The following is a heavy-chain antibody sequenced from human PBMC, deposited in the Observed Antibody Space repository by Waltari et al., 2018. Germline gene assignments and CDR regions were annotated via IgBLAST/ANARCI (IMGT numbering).Heavy chain of an antibody. J-gene: IGHJ4*02. V-gene: IGHV3-7*01. CDR3: ARTPYYDFWSGYPFDY. Sequence: EVQLVESGGGLVQPGGSLRLSCAASGFTFGNYLKSWVRQAPGKGLEWVANIKQDGSEKYYVDSVKGRFTISRDNAKNSLYLQMNSLRAEDTAMYYCARTPYYDFWSGYPFDYWGQGTLVTVSS. CDR1: GFTFGNYL. CDR2: IKQDGSEK. D-gene: IGHD3-3*01.